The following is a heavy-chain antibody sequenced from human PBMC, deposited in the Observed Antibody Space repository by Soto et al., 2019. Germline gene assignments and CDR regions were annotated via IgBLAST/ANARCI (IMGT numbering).Heavy chain of an antibody. Sequence: QVQLQESGPGLVKPSQTLSLTCTVSGGSISSGGYYWSWIRQHPGKGLEWIGYIYYSGSTYYNPSLESRVTMSVDTSKNQFSLKLSSVTAADTAVYYCARDVIVKYPLLQGAGPYWYFDLWGRGTLVTVSS. CDR2: IYYSGST. CDR3: ARDVIVKYPLLQGAGPYWYFDL. V-gene: IGHV4-31*03. D-gene: IGHD2-2*01. J-gene: IGHJ2*01. CDR1: GGSISSGGYY.